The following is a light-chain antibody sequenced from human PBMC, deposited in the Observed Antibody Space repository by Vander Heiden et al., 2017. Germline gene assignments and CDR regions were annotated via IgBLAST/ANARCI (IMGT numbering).Light chain of an antibody. Sequence: SSLQSGVPSRFSGSGTGTDFTLTISRLQPEDLATYYCQQSDSSPKTFGHGTKVNIK. J-gene: IGKJ3*01. V-gene: IGKV1-39*01. CDR2: S. CDR3: QQSDSSPKT.